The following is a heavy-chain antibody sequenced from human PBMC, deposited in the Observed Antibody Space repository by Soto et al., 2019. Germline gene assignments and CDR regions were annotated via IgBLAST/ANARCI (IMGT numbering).Heavy chain of an antibody. CDR1: GYSFAGSW. CDR2: IYPGDSDA. J-gene: IGHJ6*02. D-gene: IGHD3-10*01. CDR3: ARRPMVRGALRGMDV. V-gene: IGHV5-51*01. Sequence: GESLKISCKGSGYSFAGSWIGWVRRMPGKGLEWMGIIYPGDSDARYSPSFQGQVTISADKSISTAYLQWSSLKASDTAMYYCARRPMVRGALRGMDVWGQGTTVNAP.